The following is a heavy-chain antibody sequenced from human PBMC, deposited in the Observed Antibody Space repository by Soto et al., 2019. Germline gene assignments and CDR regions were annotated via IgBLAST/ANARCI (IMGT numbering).Heavy chain of an antibody. V-gene: IGHV1-58*01. Sequence: QMQLVQSGPEVKKPGTSVKVSCKASGFTFTSSAVQWVRQARGQRLEWIGWIVVGSGNTNYAQKFQERVTITRDMSTSTAYMELSSLRSEDTAVYYCAAQVPHWNGRRNAFDIWGQGTMVTVTS. D-gene: IGHD1-1*01. CDR2: IVVGSGNT. J-gene: IGHJ3*02. CDR3: AAQVPHWNGRRNAFDI. CDR1: GFTFTSSA.